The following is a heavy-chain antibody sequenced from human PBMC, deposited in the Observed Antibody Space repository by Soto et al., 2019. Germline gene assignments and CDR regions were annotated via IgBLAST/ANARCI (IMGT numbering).Heavy chain of an antibody. J-gene: IGHJ4*02. V-gene: IGHV3-30-3*01. D-gene: IGHD6-13*01. CDR3: ARSYSSSWSLGFDY. Sequence: GGSLRLSCAASGFTFSSYAMHWVRQAPGKGLEWVAVISYDGSNKYYADSVKGRFTISRDNSKNTLYLQMNSLRAEDTAVYYCARSYSSSWSLGFDYWGQGTLVTVSS. CDR1: GFTFSSYA. CDR2: ISYDGSNK.